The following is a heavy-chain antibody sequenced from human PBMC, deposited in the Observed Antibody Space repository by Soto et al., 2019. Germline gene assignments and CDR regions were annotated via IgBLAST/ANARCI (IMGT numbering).Heavy chain of an antibody. D-gene: IGHD1-7*01. V-gene: IGHV1-69*12. CDR1: GGTFSSYA. J-gene: IGHJ6*02. CDR3: ARRNNWNYHREPSYYGMDV. Sequence: QVQLVQSGAEVKKPGSSVKVSCKASGGTFSSYAISWVRQAPGQGLEWMGGIIPIFGTANYAQKFQGRVTITADEXXSXAXXELSSLRSEDTAVYYCARRNNWNYHREPSYYGMDVWGQGTTVTVSS. CDR2: IIPIFGTA.